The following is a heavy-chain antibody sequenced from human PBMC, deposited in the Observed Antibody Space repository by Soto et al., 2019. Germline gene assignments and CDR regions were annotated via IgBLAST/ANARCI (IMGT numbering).Heavy chain of an antibody. Sequence: PGGSLRLSCAASGFTFNKDWMHWVRQAPGKGLVWVSRINNGGGSTSYADSVKGRFTISRDNAKNTLYPQMNSLRAEDTAIFFCVRVGYCSSTSCFQFDPWGQGTLVTVSS. V-gene: IGHV3-74*01. D-gene: IGHD2-2*01. CDR3: VRVGYCSSTSCFQFDP. J-gene: IGHJ5*02. CDR2: INNGGGST. CDR1: GFTFNKDW.